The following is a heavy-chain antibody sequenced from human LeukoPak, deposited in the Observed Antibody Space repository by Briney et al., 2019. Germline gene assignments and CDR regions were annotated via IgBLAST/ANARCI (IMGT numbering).Heavy chain of an antibody. Sequence: SETLSLTCSVSGGSITNSNYYWGWIRQPPGKGLEWLGAVYYTGSTDYNTSLRGRVTVSVDTSRKQFSLRLTSVTAADTAVYYCASIRVVTTFYYFYMDIWGKGTTVTVSS. CDR3: ASIRVVTTFYYFYMDI. V-gene: IGHV4-39*01. CDR1: GGSITNSNYY. CDR2: VYYTGST. D-gene: IGHD3-3*01. J-gene: IGHJ6*03.